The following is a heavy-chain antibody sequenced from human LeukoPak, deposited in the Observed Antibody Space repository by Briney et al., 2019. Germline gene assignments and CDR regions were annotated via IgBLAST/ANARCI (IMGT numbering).Heavy chain of an antibody. V-gene: IGHV3-11*01. J-gene: IGHJ4*02. D-gene: IGHD3-3*01. CDR1: GFTFSDYY. Sequence: GGSLRLSCAASGFTFSDYYMSWIRQAPGKGLEWDSYISSSGSTIYYADSVKGRFTISRDNAKNSLYLQMNSLRAEDTAVYYCARDRLRIFGVVTYMFYYWGQGTLVTVSS. CDR3: ARDRLRIFGVVTYMFYY. CDR2: ISSSGSTI.